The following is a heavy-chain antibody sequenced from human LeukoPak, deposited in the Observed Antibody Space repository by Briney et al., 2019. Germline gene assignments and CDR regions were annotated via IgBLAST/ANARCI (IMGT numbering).Heavy chain of an antibody. CDR2: ISGSGGST. V-gene: IGHV3-23*01. J-gene: IGHJ4*02. CDR1: GFTFSSYA. Sequence: TGGSLRLSCAASGFTFSSYAMSWVRQAPGKGLEWVSAISGSGGSTYYADSVKGRFTISRDNSKNTLYLQMNSLRAEDTAVYYCAKDRVASITEGGYSITWVYWGQGTLVTVSS. D-gene: IGHD3-22*01. CDR3: AKDRVASITEGGYSITWVY.